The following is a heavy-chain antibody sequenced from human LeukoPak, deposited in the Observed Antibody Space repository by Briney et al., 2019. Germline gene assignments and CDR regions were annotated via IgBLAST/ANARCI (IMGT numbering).Heavy chain of an antibody. J-gene: IGHJ4*02. CDR1: GFTFSSYA. CDR2: ISYDGSNK. Sequence: PGRSLRLSCAASGFTFSSYAMHWVRQAPGKGLEWVAVISYDGSNKYYADSVKGRFTISRDNSKNTLYLQMNSLRAEDTAVYYCARAEGATMLPFDYWGQGTLVTVSA. CDR3: ARAEGATMLPFDY. V-gene: IGHV3-30-3*01. D-gene: IGHD1-26*01.